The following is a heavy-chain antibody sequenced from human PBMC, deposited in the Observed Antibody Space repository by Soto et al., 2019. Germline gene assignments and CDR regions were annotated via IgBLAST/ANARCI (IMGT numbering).Heavy chain of an antibody. V-gene: IGHV3-21*06. J-gene: IGHJ6*02. CDR3: ARDLPAAIEYYYYGMDV. Sequence: GGSLRLSCAASGFTFSSYSMTWVRQAPGKXLEWVSSISSSSRYIYYADSVKGRFTISRDNAKNSLYVQMNSLRVEDTAVYYCARDLPAAIEYYYYGMDVWGQGTTVTVSS. CDR2: ISSSSRYI. D-gene: IGHD2-2*02. CDR1: GFTFSSYS.